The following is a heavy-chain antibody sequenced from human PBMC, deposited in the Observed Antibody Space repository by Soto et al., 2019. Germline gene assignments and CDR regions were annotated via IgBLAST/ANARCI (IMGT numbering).Heavy chain of an antibody. D-gene: IGHD3-10*01. CDR2: IDPSDSYT. CDR3: ARRVYGSGSYYFDY. CDR1: EYSFTSYW. Sequence: GESLKISCKGSEYSFTSYWSSWVRQMPGKGLEWMGRIDPSDSYTNYSPSFQGHVTISADKSISTAYLQWSSLKASDTAMYYCARRVYGSGSYYFDYWGQGALVTVSS. V-gene: IGHV5-10-1*01. J-gene: IGHJ4*02.